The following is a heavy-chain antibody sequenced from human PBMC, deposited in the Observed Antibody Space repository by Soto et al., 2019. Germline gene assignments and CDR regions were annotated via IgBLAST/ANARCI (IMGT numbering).Heavy chain of an antibody. CDR3: ASLPKNSSGWPFDY. D-gene: IGHD6-19*01. CDR2: INAGNGNT. Sequence: QVQLVQSGAEVKKPGASVKVSCKASGYTFTSYAMHWVRQAPGQRLEWMGWINAGNGNTKYSQKFQGRVTNTRDTSASTAYMELSSLRSEDTAVYYCASLPKNSSGWPFDYWGQGTLVTVSS. J-gene: IGHJ4*02. V-gene: IGHV1-3*01. CDR1: GYTFTSYA.